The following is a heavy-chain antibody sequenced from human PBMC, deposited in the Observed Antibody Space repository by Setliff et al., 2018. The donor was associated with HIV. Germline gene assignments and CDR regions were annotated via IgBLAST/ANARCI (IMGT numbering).Heavy chain of an antibody. Sequence: ASVKVSCKASGHTFSNYDVIWVRRATGQGLEWMGWMNPNSGDTGFAQKFQGRVIMTRDTSISTAYMELSSLTSADTAVYYCASGKGVRGVIITGGLDVWGKGTTVTVSS. CDR2: MNPNSGDT. CDR1: GHTFSNYD. D-gene: IGHD3-10*01. V-gene: IGHV1-8*01. J-gene: IGHJ6*04. CDR3: ASGKGVRGVIITGGLDV.